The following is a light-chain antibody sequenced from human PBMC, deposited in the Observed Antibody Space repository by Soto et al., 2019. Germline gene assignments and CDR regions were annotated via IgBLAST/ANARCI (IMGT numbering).Light chain of an antibody. CDR2: GTS. CDR3: QHYNNWPPWT. CDR1: QSVSDN. Sequence: EIVMTQSPAALSVSPGERATLSCRASQSVSDNLAWYQQKPGPAPRLLIFGTSTRATGIPARFSGSGSGPEFTLTISSLQSEDLAVYYCQHYNNWPPWTFGQGTKVEIK. V-gene: IGKV3-15*01. J-gene: IGKJ1*01.